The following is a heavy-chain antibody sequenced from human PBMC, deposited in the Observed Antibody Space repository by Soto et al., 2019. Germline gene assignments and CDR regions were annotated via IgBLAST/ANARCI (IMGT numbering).Heavy chain of an antibody. D-gene: IGHD3-10*01. J-gene: IGHJ3*01. CDR3: ARVRGHGFDF. Sequence: QVQLQESGPGLVKPSQTLFLNCSVSGDSINNADYYWSWIRQHAGQGLEWIGYIYYSGTTYYNPSLKSRVTISMDTSKNQFSLEMSSVTAADTAVYYCARVRGHGFDFRGQGTMVNVSS. CDR1: GDSINNADYY. CDR2: IYYSGTT. V-gene: IGHV4-31*03.